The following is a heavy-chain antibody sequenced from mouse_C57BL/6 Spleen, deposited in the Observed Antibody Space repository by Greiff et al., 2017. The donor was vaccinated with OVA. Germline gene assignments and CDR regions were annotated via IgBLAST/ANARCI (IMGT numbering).Heavy chain of an antibody. Sequence: VQLQQSGAELVRPGALVKLSCTASGFNIKDDYMHWVKQRPEQGLEWIGWIDPENGDTEYASKFQGKATITADTSSNTAYLQLSSLTSEDTAVYYCTLYYYGSSYWFAYWGQGTLVTVSA. D-gene: IGHD1-1*01. V-gene: IGHV14-4*01. J-gene: IGHJ3*01. CDR1: GFNIKDDY. CDR2: IDPENGDT. CDR3: TLYYYGSSYWFAY.